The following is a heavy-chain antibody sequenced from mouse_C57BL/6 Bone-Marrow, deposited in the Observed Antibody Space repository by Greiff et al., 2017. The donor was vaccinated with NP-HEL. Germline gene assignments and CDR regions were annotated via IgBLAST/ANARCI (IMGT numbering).Heavy chain of an antibody. D-gene: IGHD2-3*01. V-gene: IGHV10-1*01. CDR2: IRSKSNNYAT. J-gene: IGHJ2*01. CDR3: VRQGYDGYYLDY. CDR1: GFSFNTYA. Sequence: EVKLVESGGGLVQPKGSLILSCAASGFSFNTYAMNWVRQAPGKGLEWVARIRSKSNNYATYYADSLKDRFTISRDDSESMLYLQMNNLKTEDTAMYYCVRQGYDGYYLDYWGQGTTLTVSS.